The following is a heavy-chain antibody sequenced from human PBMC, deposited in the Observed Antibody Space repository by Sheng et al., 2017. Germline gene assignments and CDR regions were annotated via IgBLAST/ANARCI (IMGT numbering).Heavy chain of an antibody. V-gene: IGHV1-69*08. CDR2: IIPILGIA. D-gene: IGHD3-10*01. CDR1: GGTFSSYT. CDR3: ARDNEADGSGSYYTPYYYYYYYMDV. Sequence: QVQLVQSGAEVKKPGSSVKVSCKASGGTFSSYTISWVRQAPGQGLEWMGRIIPILGIANYAQKFQGRVTITADKSTSTAYMELSSLRSEDTAVYYCARDNEADGSGSYYTPYYYYYYYMDVWGKGTTVTVSS. J-gene: IGHJ6*03.